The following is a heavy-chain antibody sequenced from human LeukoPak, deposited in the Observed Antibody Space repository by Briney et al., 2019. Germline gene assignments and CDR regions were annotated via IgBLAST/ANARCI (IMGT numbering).Heavy chain of an antibody. CDR2: SYHSGNT. D-gene: IGHD2-21*02. CDR1: GYSISSDYY. J-gene: IGHJ3*02. Sequence: SETLSLTCTVSGYSISSDYYWAWIWKPPGKGRKGHGSSYHSGNTFYNPSLKGRAIISVDMSKNLFSLKLNSVTATDTAVYFCARKVTRPTDAFDIWGQGTMVTVSS. CDR3: ARKVTRPTDAFDI. V-gene: IGHV4-38-2*02.